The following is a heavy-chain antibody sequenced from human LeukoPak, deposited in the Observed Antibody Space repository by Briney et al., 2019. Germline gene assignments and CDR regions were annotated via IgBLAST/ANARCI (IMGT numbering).Heavy chain of an antibody. CDR3: ARGTGWPQFDY. CDR2: TYYKSAWYN. CDR1: GDSVSRDSIA. D-gene: IGHD6-19*01. J-gene: IGHJ4*02. Sequence: SQALSLTCAISGDSVSRDSIAWNWIRQSPSRGLEWLGRTYYKSAWYNDYAVSVKGRIIINPDTSKNQFSLQLNSVTPEDTAVYYCARGTGWPQFDYWGQGTLVTVSS. V-gene: IGHV6-1*01.